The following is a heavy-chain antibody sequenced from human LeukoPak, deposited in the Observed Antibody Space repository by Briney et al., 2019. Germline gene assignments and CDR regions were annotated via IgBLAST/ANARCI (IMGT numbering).Heavy chain of an antibody. CDR2: IYYSGST. D-gene: IGHD5-18*01. CDR3: ARELGGYSYGHLGDY. CDR1: GGSISSNSYY. J-gene: IGHJ4*02. Sequence: SETLSLTCTVSGGSISSNSYYWGWIRQPPGKGLEWIGSIYYSGSTYYNPSLKSRVTISVDTSKNQFSLKLSSVTAADTAVYYCARELGGYSYGHLGDYWGQGTLVTVSS. V-gene: IGHV4-39*07.